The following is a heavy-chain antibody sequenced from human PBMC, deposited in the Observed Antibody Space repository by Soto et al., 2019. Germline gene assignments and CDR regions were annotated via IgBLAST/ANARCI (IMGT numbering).Heavy chain of an antibody. D-gene: IGHD2-2*01. J-gene: IGHJ6*02. CDR2: IDPSDSYT. CDR3: AVLGYCSSTSCPLYYYGMDV. Sequence: GESLKISCKGSGYSFTSYWISWVRQMPGKGLEWMGRIDPSDSYTNYSPSFQGHVTISADKSISTAYLQWSSLKASDTATYYCAVLGYCSSTSCPLYYYGMDVWGQGTTVTVSS. V-gene: IGHV5-10-1*01. CDR1: GYSFTSYW.